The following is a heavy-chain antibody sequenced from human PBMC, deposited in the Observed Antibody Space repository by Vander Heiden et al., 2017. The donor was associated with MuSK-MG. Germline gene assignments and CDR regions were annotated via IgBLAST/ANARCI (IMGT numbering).Heavy chain of an antibody. V-gene: IGHV4-34*01. CDR3: ARDHWGWRRHHRLDY. CDR2: TNHNRRT. CDR1: GGSFSGYY. Sequence: QVQLQQWGAGLFKPSETLSLTCAVYGGSFSGYYWSWIRQPPGKGLEWIGETNHNRRTHYNPAHVHRVPISVGKSKNQFSLRLSSLIDADRAVYYCARDHWGWRRHHRLDYWGQGNLVTVSA. J-gene: IGHJ4*02. D-gene: IGHD2-8*02.